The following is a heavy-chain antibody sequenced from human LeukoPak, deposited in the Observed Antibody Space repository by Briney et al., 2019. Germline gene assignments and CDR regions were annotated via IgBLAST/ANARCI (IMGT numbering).Heavy chain of an antibody. D-gene: IGHD2-2*01. CDR2: IYYSGST. J-gene: IGHJ4*02. CDR3: ARDSCSSTSCRRKFDN. CDR1: GGSITSSNYF. Sequence: SETLSLTCTVSGGSITSSNYFWGWIRQSPGKGLEWIGSIYYSGSTYYNPSLKSRATISVETSKIQFSLKLSSVTAADSAVYYCARDSCSSTSCRRKFDNWGQGTLVTVSS. V-gene: IGHV4-39*07.